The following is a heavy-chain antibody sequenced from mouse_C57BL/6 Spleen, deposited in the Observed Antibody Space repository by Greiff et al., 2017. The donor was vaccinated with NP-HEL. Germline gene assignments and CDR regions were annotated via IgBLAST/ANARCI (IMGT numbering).Heavy chain of an antibody. CDR3: ARECTTVVEGVAY. CDR2: IHPNSGST. CDR1: GYTFTSYW. Sequence: VQLQQPGAELVKPGASVKLSCKASGYTFTSYWMHWVKQRPGQGLEWIGMIHPNSGSTNYNEKFKSKATLTVDKSSSTAYMQLSSLTSEDSAVYYCARECTTVVEGVAYWGQGTLVTVSA. J-gene: IGHJ3*01. V-gene: IGHV1-64*01. D-gene: IGHD1-1*01.